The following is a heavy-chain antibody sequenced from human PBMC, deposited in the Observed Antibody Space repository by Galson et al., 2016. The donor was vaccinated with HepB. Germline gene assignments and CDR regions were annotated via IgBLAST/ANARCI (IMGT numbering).Heavy chain of an antibody. Sequence: SLRVSCAASGLTFSTYGTHWLRQAPGTGLDWVALISYDEQSEAYADSLRGRVTISIDNSKNTLYLQMHSLRGEDTAVYYCAKGRWDFDSWGQGTLVTVSS. J-gene: IGHJ4*02. CDR1: GLTFSTYG. CDR3: AKGRWDFDS. CDR2: ISYDEQSE. D-gene: IGHD5-24*01. V-gene: IGHV3-30*18.